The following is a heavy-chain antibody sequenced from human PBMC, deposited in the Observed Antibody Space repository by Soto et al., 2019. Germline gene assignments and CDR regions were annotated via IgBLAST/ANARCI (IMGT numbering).Heavy chain of an antibody. Sequence: QLQLQESGPGLVQPSETLSLTCTVSGGSITSGDNYYWGWIRQPPGKGLEYIGSVHYNGRTYYNPSLKSRVTVSADTSKNQFSLKLTSVTAADTPVYYCARHGSASYYPVDSWGQGTLVTVSS. J-gene: IGHJ4*02. CDR1: GGSITSGDNYY. CDR2: VHYNGRT. V-gene: IGHV4-39*01. CDR3: ARHGSASYYPVDS. D-gene: IGHD3-10*01.